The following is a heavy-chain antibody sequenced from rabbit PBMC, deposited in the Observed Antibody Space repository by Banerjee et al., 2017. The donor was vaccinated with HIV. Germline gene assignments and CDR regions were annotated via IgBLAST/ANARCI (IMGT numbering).Heavy chain of an antibody. V-gene: IGHV1S45*01. CDR3: VRDVGGWPYYLNL. Sequence: QEQLKETGGGLVQPGGSLTLSCKASGFDFSSYYMSWVRQAPGKGLEWIACIVTSSGSTYYASWVNGRFTISKTSSTTVTLQMTSLTAADTATYFCVRDVGGWPYYLNLWGQGTLVTVS. J-gene: IGHJ4*01. D-gene: IGHD4-1*01. CDR2: IVTSSGST. CDR1: GFDFSSYYM.